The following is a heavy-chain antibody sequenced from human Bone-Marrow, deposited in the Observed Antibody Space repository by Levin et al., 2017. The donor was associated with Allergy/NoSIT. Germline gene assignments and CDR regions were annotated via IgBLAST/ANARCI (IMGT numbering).Heavy chain of an antibody. CDR2: IRPMTGDT. D-gene: IGHD3-10*02. Sequence: GESLKISCTASGYTFRNYYIHWVRQAPGQGLEWLGYIRPMTGDTNYAQKFQGRVTLTMDTSISTASLEPSSLGSDDTAVYYCGRGVQSFDPWGQGTLVTVSS. J-gene: IGHJ5*02. CDR3: GRGVQSFDP. CDR1: GYTFRNYY. V-gene: IGHV1-2*02.